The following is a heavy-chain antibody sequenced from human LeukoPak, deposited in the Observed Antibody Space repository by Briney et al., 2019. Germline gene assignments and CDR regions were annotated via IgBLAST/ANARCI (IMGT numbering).Heavy chain of an antibody. CDR3: ARPGYSGYARAFDI. Sequence: GGSLRLSCAASGFIFSRYGMHWVRQAPGKGLEWVSIISYDGSKKYYADSVKGRFTISRDNSKNTLYLQMNSLRAEDTAVYYCARPGYSGYARAFDIWGQGTMVTVSS. CDR2: ISYDGSKK. J-gene: IGHJ3*02. V-gene: IGHV3-30*03. CDR1: GFIFSRYG. D-gene: IGHD5-12*01.